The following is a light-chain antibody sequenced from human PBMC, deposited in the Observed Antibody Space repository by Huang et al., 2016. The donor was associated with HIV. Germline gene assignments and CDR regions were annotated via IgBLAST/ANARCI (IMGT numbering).Light chain of an antibody. CDR3: QQYANSPVT. J-gene: IGKJ3*01. CDR1: QSVSSSD. V-gene: IGKV3-20*01. Sequence: EIVLTQSPGTLFLSAGERATLSCRASQSVSSSDLAWYQQKPGQAPRLLIYGASTRATGIPDRFSGSGSGTDFTLTISRLEPEDVAVYYCQQYANSPVTFGPGTRVDIK. CDR2: GAS.